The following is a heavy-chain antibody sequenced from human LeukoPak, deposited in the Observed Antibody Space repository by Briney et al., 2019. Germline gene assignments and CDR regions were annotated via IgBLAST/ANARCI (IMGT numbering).Heavy chain of an antibody. CDR1: GFTFSSYE. V-gene: IGHV3-48*03. J-gene: IGHJ4*02. D-gene: IGHD6-13*01. Sequence: PGGSLRLSCAASGFTFSSYEMGWVRQAPGKGLEWISYISTTGTIIYYADSVKGRFTVSRDSAKNSLYLQMNSLRAEDTAVYYCARGPYSSNWYVDYWGQGTLVTVAS. CDR2: ISTTGTII. CDR3: ARGPYSSNWYVDY.